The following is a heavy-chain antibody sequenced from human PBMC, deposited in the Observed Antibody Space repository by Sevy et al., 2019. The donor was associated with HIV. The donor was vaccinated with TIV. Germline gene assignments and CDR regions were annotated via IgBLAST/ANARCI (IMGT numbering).Heavy chain of an antibody. CDR1: GFTFSSYE. Sequence: GGSLRLSCAASGFTFSSYEMNWVRHAPGKGLEWVSYISSSGSTIYYADSVKGRFTISRDNAKNSLYLQMNSLRAEDTAVYYCARVRSRMVRGVITRYFDYWGQGTLVTVSS. CDR2: ISSSGSTI. CDR3: ARVRSRMVRGVITRYFDY. J-gene: IGHJ4*02. V-gene: IGHV3-48*03. D-gene: IGHD3-10*01.